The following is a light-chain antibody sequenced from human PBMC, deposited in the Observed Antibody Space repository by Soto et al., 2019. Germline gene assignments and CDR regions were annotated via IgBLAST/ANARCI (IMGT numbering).Light chain of an antibody. J-gene: IGLJ1*01. Sequence: QSALTQPASVSGSPGQSITISCTGTSSDVGGYHYVSWYQLLPGKAPKLILFEVSIRPSGVSYRFSGSKSGNTASLTISGLQAEAEADYFCSSYSISTAYLFGTGTKVTVL. V-gene: IGLV2-14*01. CDR3: SSYSISTAYL. CDR2: EVS. CDR1: SSDVGGYHY.